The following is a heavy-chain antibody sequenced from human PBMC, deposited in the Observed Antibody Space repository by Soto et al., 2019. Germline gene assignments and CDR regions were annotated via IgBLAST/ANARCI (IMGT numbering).Heavy chain of an antibody. CDR1: GYTFTSYH. Sequence: ASVKVSCKASGYTFTSYHMHWVRQAPGQGLEWMGIINPSGGSTSYAQKFQGRVTMTRDTSTSTVYMELSSLRSEDTAVYYCASQSGDGYFSYYYYYGMDVWGQGTTVTVS. J-gene: IGHJ6*02. CDR2: INPSGGST. V-gene: IGHV1-46*01. D-gene: IGHD5-12*01. CDR3: ASQSGDGYFSYYYYYGMDV.